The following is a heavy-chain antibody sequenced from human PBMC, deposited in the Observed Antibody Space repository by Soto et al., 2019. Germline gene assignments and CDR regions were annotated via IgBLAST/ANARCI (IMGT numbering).Heavy chain of an antibody. Sequence: EVQLVESGGGLVQPGGSLRLSCAASGFTFSSYWMSWVRQAPGKGLEWVANIKQDGSEKYYVDSVKGRFTISRDNAKNSLYMQMNSLRAEDTAVYYCARLIGGYCSGGSCYSRGEEWFDPWGQGTLVTVSS. V-gene: IGHV3-7*01. CDR2: IKQDGSEK. J-gene: IGHJ5*02. CDR3: ARLIGGYCSGGSCYSRGEEWFDP. CDR1: GFTFSSYW. D-gene: IGHD2-15*01.